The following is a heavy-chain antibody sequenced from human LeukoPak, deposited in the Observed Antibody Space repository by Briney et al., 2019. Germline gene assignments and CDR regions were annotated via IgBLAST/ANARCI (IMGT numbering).Heavy chain of an antibody. CDR2: IIPIFGTA. J-gene: IGHJ6*02. CDR1: GGTFSSYA. Sequence: SAKVSCKASGGTFSSYAISWVRQAPGQGLEWMGGIIPIFGTANYAQKFQGRVTITADESTSTAYMELSSLRSEDTAVCYCARDSTRYCSGGSCYSPYYYGMDVWGQGTTVTVSS. D-gene: IGHD2-15*01. CDR3: ARDSTRYCSGGSCYSPYYYGMDV. V-gene: IGHV1-69*13.